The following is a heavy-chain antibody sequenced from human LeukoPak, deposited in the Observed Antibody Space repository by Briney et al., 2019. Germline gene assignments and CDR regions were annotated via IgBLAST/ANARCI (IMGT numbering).Heavy chain of an antibody. CDR1: GFTFSSYW. D-gene: IGHD1-1*01. CDR2: MVPHGRTI. V-gene: IGHV3-74*01. CDR3: ISGLCGRDDQ. J-gene: IGHJ5*02. Sequence: GGSLRLSCAASGFTFSSYWMHWGRQAPGKSLEWVSRMVPHGRTIDYADSVKGRFTISRDNAKDTLYLQMSGLRNEDTAVYYCISGLCGRDDQWGRGTLVTVSS.